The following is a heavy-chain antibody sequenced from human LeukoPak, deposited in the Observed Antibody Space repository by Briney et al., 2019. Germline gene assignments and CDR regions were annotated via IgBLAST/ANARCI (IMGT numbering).Heavy chain of an antibody. CDR2: THWNDAD. V-gene: IGHV2-5*01. CDR1: GFSLTTRGVG. Sequence: SGPTLVNPTQTLTLTCTFSGFSLTTRGVGVGWLRQPPGKALEWLAITHWNDADHYRPFVKSRLSITKDTSKNQVVLTMTNVDPVDTATYFCAHGRVWEGMGVWGQGTTVTVSS. CDR3: AHGRVWEGMGV. J-gene: IGHJ6*02. D-gene: IGHD1-26*01.